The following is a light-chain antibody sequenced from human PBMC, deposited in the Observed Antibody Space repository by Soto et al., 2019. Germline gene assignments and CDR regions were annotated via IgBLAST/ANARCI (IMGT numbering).Light chain of an antibody. Sequence: EIQMTQSPSTLSASLGERATITCRASQSISSCLAWYQQKPGQAPKLLIYDASSLESGVPARFSGSGSGTEFTLTISSLQPDDFATYYCQQYNSYPDTFGQGTKLEIK. CDR3: QQYNSYPDT. V-gene: IGKV1-5*01. J-gene: IGKJ2*01. CDR1: QSISSC. CDR2: DAS.